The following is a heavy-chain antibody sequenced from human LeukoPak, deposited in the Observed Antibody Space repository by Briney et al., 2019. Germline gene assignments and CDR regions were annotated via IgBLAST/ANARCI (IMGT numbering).Heavy chain of an antibody. CDR2: INACNGNT. J-gene: IGHJ4*02. V-gene: IGHV1-3*03. Sequence: ASVKVSCKASGYTFTSYAMHWVRQAPGQRLEWMGWINACNGNTKYSQESQGRVTITRDTSASTAYMELSSLRSEDMAVYYCARGVSYYFDYWGQGTLVTVSS. CDR1: GYTFTSYA. CDR3: ARGVSYYFDY.